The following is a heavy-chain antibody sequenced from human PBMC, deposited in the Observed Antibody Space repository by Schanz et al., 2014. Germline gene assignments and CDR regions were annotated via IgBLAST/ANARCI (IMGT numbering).Heavy chain of an antibody. CDR3: ARGSCTASGCYDAFDL. CDR2: INPIDGST. D-gene: IGHD2-2*01. Sequence: QLVQSGAEVKKPGASVKVSCKASGFTLTSHFMHWLRQAPGQGLEWMGLINPIDGSTTYVWGFYGSLTMARDTSTTTVSMDLSSLRSEDTTVYYCARGSCTASGCYDAFDLWGQGTLVTVSS. V-gene: IGHV1-46*01. CDR1: GFTLTSHF. J-gene: IGHJ3*01.